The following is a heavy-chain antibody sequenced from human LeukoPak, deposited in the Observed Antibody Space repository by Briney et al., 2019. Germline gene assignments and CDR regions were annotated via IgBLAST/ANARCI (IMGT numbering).Heavy chain of an antibody. D-gene: IGHD3-22*01. Sequence: SQTLSFTCAISGDSVSSNSAAWNWIRQSPSRGLEWLGRTYYRSKWYNDYAVSVKSRITINPDTSKNQFSLQLNSVTPEDTAVYYCARGRLYYYDSSGFYYYYGMDVWGQGTTVTVSS. J-gene: IGHJ6*02. CDR3: ARGRLYYYDSSGFYYYYGMDV. CDR2: TYYRSKWYN. V-gene: IGHV6-1*01. CDR1: GDSVSSNSAA.